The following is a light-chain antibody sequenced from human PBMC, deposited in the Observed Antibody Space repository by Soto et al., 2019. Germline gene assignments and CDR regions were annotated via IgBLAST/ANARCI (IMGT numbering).Light chain of an antibody. J-gene: IGLJ1*01. CDR3: SSYTRSRTQV. V-gene: IGLV2-14*01. Sequence: QSALTQPASVSGSPGQSITISCTGTSSDVGGYDFVSWYQHHPGKVPKLMIFEVSKRPSGVSNRFSASKSANTASLTISGLQAEDEADYYCSSYTRSRTQVFGTGTKLTVL. CDR1: SSDVGGYDF. CDR2: EVS.